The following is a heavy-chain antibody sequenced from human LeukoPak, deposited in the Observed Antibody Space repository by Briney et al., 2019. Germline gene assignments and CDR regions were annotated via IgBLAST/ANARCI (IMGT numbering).Heavy chain of an antibody. D-gene: IGHD3-22*01. CDR2: INPNSGGT. V-gene: IGHV1-2*02. CDR1: GYTFTGYY. Sequence: ASVKVSSKASGYTFTGYYMHWVRQAPGQGLEWMGWINPNSGGTNYAQKFQGRVTMTRDTSISTAYMELSRLRSDDTAVYYCARGRTYYYDSSPFDPWGQGTLVTVSS. J-gene: IGHJ5*02. CDR3: ARGRTYYYDSSPFDP.